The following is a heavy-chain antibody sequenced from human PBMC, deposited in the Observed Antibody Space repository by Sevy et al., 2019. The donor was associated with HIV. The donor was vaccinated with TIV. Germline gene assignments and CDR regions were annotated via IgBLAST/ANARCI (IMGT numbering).Heavy chain of an antibody. V-gene: IGHV3-21*01. Sequence: WGSLRLSCTASGFIFSHYSMNWVRQAPGKGLEWVSSISTSSTYIYYADSVKGRFTISRDNAKNLLYLQMNSLRAEDTAVYQCARDRGVGTSSYGMDVWGQGTTVTVSS. J-gene: IGHJ6*02. CDR1: GFIFSHYS. D-gene: IGHD1-26*01. CDR2: ISTSSTYI. CDR3: ARDRGVGTSSYGMDV.